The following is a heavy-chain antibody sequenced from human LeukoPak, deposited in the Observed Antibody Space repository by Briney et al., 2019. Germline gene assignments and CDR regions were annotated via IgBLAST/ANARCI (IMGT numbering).Heavy chain of an antibody. V-gene: IGHV3-74*01. CDR1: GFTFSSHW. D-gene: IGHD6-19*01. J-gene: IGHJ3*02. CDR2: INSDGSST. CDR3: ARVLAVAGTGAFDM. Sequence: PGGSLGLSCAASGFTFSSHWMHWVRQAPGKGLVWVSRINSDGSSTTYADSMKGRFTISRDNAKNTLYLQMNSLRAEDTAVYYCARVLAVAGTGAFDMWGQGTMVTVSS.